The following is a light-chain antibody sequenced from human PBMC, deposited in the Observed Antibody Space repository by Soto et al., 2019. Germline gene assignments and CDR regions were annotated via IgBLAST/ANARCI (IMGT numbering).Light chain of an antibody. Sequence: EIVLTHSPGTLSLSPWEIATLPCRASQSVKSSYLAWYQHKPDQAPRLLIYGTSSRATGIPDRFSGSGSGTDFTLTISSLQSEDFAVYYCQQYNDLITFGQGTRLEIK. J-gene: IGKJ5*01. CDR3: QQYNDLIT. CDR2: GTS. V-gene: IGKV3-20*01. CDR1: QSVKSSY.